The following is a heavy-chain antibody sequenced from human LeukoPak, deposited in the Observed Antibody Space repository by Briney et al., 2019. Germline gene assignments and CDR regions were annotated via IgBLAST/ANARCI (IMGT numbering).Heavy chain of an antibody. CDR3: AKPLGRDGYNVDAFEI. Sequence: GGSLRLSCAASGYTFITYGMHWVRQAPGKGLEWVAVISYDGSYKYYVESVKGRFTISRDNSKNTVYLQMNSLRAEDTAVYYCAKPLGRDGYNVDAFEIWGQGTMVSVSS. CDR2: ISYDGSYK. CDR1: GYTFITYG. J-gene: IGHJ3*02. V-gene: IGHV3-30*18. D-gene: IGHD5-24*01.